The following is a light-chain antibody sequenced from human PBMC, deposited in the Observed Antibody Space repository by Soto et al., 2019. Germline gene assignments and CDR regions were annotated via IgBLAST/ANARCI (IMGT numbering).Light chain of an antibody. CDR3: QQYKNWPPLS. CDR1: QSVSYN. J-gene: IGKJ4*01. V-gene: IGKV3-15*01. CDR2: GAF. Sequence: EIVMTQSPATLSVSPGERATLSCRASQSVSYNLAWYQQKPGQGPRLLIYGAFTRATGIPARFSGSGSGTECTLTISSLQSEDFAVYYCQQYKNWPPLSVGGGTKGEIK.